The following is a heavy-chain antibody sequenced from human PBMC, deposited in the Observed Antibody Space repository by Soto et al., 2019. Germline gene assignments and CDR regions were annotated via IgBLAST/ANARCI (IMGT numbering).Heavy chain of an antibody. CDR1: GGTFSSYT. J-gene: IGHJ6*02. CDR3: ARGDSSGWYSYYYYGMDV. V-gene: IGHV1-69*02. Sequence: QVQLVQSGAAVKKPGSSVKVSCKASGGTFSSYTISWVRQAPGQGLEWMGRIIPILGIANYAQKFQGRVTTTAEKSTSTAYMELSSLRSEDTAVYYCARGDSSGWYSYYYYGMDVWGQGTTVTVSS. D-gene: IGHD6-19*01. CDR2: IIPILGIA.